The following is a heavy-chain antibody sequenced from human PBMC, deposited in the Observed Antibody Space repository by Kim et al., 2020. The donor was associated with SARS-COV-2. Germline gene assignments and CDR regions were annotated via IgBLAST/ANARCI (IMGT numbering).Heavy chain of an antibody. CDR1: GGTFSSYA. CDR2: IIPIFGTA. Sequence: SVKVSCKASGGTFSSYAISWVRQAPGQGLEWMGGIIPIFGTANYAQKFQGRVTITADESTSTAYMELSSLRSEDTAVYYCARRLLGEMATIGGPVGPWGQGTLVTVSS. V-gene: IGHV1-69*13. CDR3: ARRLLGEMATIGGPVGP. J-gene: IGHJ5*02. D-gene: IGHD5-12*01.